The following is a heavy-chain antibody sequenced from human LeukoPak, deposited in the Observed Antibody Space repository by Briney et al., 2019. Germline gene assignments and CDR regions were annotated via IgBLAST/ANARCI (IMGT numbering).Heavy chain of an antibody. V-gene: IGHV4-30-2*01. J-gene: IGHJ4*02. CDR3: ARGPSGYGGNIVHTTIDY. CDR2: IYHSGST. Sequence: SQTLSLTCTVSGGSISSGGYYWSWIRQPPGKGLEWIGYIYHSGSTYYNPSLKSRVTISVDRSKNQFSLKLSSVTAADTAVYYCARGPSGYGGNIVHTTIDYWGQGTLVTVSS. D-gene: IGHD4-23*01. CDR1: GGSISSGGYY.